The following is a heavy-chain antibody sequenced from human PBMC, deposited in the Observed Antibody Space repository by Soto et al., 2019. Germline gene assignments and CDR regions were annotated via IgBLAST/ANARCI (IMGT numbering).Heavy chain of an antibody. V-gene: IGHV3-48*01. CDR3: ARDSIMITFGGVIGPPDY. D-gene: IGHD3-16*02. CDR2: ISSSSSTI. CDR1: GFTFSSYS. J-gene: IGHJ4*02. Sequence: GGSLRLSCAASGFTFSSYSMNWVRQAPGKGLEWVSYISSSSSTIYYADSVKGRFTISRDNAKNSLYLQMNSLRAEDTAVYYCARDSIMITFGGVIGPPDYWGQGTLVTVSS.